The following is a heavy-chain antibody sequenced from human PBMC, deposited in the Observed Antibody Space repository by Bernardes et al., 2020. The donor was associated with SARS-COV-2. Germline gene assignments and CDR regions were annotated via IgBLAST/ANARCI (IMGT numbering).Heavy chain of an antibody. D-gene: IGHD3-3*01. CDR3: AKDLTYYDFWSGYFPEPKPYYYYGMDV. CDR2: ISYDGSNK. V-gene: IGHV3-30*18. CDR1: GFTFSSYG. Sequence: GGSLRLSCAASGFTFSSYGMHWVRQAPGKGLEWVAVISYDGSNKYYADSVKGRFTISRDNSKNTLYLQMNSLRAEDTAVYYCAKDLTYYDFWSGYFPEPKPYYYYGMDVWGQGTTVTVSS. J-gene: IGHJ6*02.